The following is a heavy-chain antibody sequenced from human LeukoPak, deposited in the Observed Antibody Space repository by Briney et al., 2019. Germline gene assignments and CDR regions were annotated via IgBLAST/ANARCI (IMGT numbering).Heavy chain of an antibody. CDR2: IYTSGST. CDR1: GGSISSGSYY. D-gene: IGHD2/OR15-2a*01. Sequence: SQTLSLTCTVSGGSISSGSYYWSWIRQPAGKGLEWIGRIYTSGSTNYNPSLKSRVTISVDTSKNQFSLKLSSVTAADTAVYYCARKYFHFDYWGQGTLVTVSS. CDR3: ARKYFHFDY. V-gene: IGHV4-61*02. J-gene: IGHJ4*02.